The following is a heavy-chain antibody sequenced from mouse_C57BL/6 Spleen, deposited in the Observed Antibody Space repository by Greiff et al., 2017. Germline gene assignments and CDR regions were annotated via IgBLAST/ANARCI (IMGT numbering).Heavy chain of an antibody. D-gene: IGHD4-1*01. J-gene: IGHJ1*03. CDR2: IYWDDDT. CDR3: ARREAGTGYFDV. CDR1: GFSLSTSGMG. V-gene: IGHV8-12*01. Sequence: QVTLKVSGPGILQSSQTLSLTCSFSGFSLSTSGMGVSWLRQPSGKGLEWLAHIYWDDDTRYNPFLKSRLTISKDTSRNQVFLKITSVVTADTATFYCARREAGTGYFDVWGTGTTVTVSS.